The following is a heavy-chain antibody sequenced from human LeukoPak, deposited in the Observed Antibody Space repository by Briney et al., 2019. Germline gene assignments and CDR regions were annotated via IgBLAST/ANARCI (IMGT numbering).Heavy chain of an antibody. J-gene: IGHJ4*02. V-gene: IGHV3-49*04. D-gene: IGHD4-23*01. CDR1: GFTFGDYA. CDR3: ARSRPYGGLDY. Sequence: GGSLRLSCTTSGFTFGDYAMSWVRQAPGKGLEWIGFIRSKAYGGTTEYAASVKGRFTISRDDSKNSLYLQMNSLETEDTAVYYCARSRPYGGLDYWGQGTLVTVSS. CDR2: IRSKAYGGTT.